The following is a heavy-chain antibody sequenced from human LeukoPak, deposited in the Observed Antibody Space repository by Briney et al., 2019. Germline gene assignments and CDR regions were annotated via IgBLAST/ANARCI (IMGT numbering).Heavy chain of an antibody. J-gene: IGHJ4*02. V-gene: IGHV4-59*08. CDR1: SGSLSTFY. CDR3: ARHGGSLGYFDN. CDR2: VYQSGTT. D-gene: IGHD1-26*01. Sequence: SETLSLTCTVSSGSLSTFYWSWIRQPPGKGLECIGYVYQSGTTSYNPSLKRRVTISADTSKNQFSLRVTSVTAADTAVYYCARHGGSLGYFDNWGQGTLVTVSS.